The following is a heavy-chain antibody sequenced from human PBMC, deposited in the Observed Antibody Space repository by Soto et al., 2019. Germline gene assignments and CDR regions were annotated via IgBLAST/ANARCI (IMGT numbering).Heavy chain of an antibody. J-gene: IGHJ5*02. D-gene: IGHD3-16*01. V-gene: IGHV3-74*01. CDR3: TSDTFGLRDT. CDR2: INPAGTIT. CDR1: GFPFSHYW. Sequence: MQMVESGGGSVQPGGSLRLSCAASGFPFSHYWMPWVRQTPGKGLVWVSRINPAGTITNYADSVEGRFTISRDNADSALLLQMNSLSAEDTAIYYCTSDTFGLRDTWGQGTLVTVSS.